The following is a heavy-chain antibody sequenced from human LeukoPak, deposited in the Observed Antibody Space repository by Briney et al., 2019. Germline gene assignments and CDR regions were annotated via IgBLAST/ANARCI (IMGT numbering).Heavy chain of an antibody. CDR3: ARSTRIAAAGTCWFDP. J-gene: IGHJ5*02. D-gene: IGHD6-13*01. Sequence: SETLSLTCAVYGGSFSNYYWSWIRQPPGKGLEWIGEINHRGSTNYNPSLKSRVTISVDTSKNQFSLKVISVTAADTAVYYCARSTRIAAAGTCWFDPWGQGTLVTVSS. CDR1: GGSFSNYY. V-gene: IGHV4-34*01. CDR2: INHRGST.